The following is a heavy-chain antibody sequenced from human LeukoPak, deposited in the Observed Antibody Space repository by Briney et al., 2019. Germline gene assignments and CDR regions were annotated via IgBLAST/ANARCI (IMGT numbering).Heavy chain of an antibody. Sequence: GTFLRLSCAASGFIFRRHGMHWVRQAPGKGLEGVAFISYDGGNKYYGEAVKGRYTISRDNSKNTVVLQMNRLRPEDTAVYHCAKDQGGSSTLYMDVWGQGTTVIVSS. CDR1: GFIFRRHG. J-gene: IGHJ6*03. D-gene: IGHD2-2*01. CDR2: ISYDGGNK. V-gene: IGHV3-30*18. CDR3: AKDQGGSSTLYMDV.